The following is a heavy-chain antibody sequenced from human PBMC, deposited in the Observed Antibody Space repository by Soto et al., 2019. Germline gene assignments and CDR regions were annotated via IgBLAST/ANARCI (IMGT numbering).Heavy chain of an antibody. D-gene: IGHD2-2*01. CDR1: GFTFRSHA. CDR3: ARSESASWLYYLDY. V-gene: IGHV3-23*01. J-gene: IGHJ4*02. Sequence: GGSLRLSCAASGFTFRSHAMSWVRQAPGKGLEWVSGITGGGGSTGYADSVKDRFTVSRDNSKSTMFLHISSLRAEDTALYYCARSESASWLYYLDYWGQGT. CDR2: ITGGGGST.